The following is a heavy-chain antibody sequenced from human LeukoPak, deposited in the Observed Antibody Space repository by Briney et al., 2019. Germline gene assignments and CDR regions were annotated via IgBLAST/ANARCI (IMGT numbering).Heavy chain of an antibody. J-gene: IGHJ4*02. D-gene: IGHD6-13*01. CDR2: TYYMSKWYN. CDR3: ARDPTAAGTGYFDY. V-gene: IGHV6-1*01. Sequence: SQTLSLTCAISGDSVSSNSAAWNWIRQSPSRGLEWLGRTYYMSKWYNDYAVSVKSRISINTDTPKNQFSLQLNSVTPEDTAVYYCARDPTAAGTGYFDYWGQGTLVTVSS. CDR1: GDSVSSNSAA.